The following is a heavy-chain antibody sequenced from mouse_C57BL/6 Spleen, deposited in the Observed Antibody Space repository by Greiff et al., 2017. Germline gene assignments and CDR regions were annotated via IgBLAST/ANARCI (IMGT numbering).Heavy chain of an antibody. CDR3: ARDGNYGAMDY. V-gene: IGHV5-16*01. J-gene: IGHJ4*01. Sequence: EVKVVESEGGLVQPGSSMKLSCTASGFTFSDYYMAWVRQVPEKGLEWVANINYDGSSTYYLDSLKSRFIISRDNAKNILYLQMSSLKSEDTATYYCARDGNYGAMDYWGQGTSVTVSS. CDR2: INYDGSST. CDR1: GFTFSDYY. D-gene: IGHD2-1*01.